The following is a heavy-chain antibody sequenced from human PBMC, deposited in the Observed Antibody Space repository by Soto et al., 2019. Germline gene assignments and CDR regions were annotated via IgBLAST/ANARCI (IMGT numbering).Heavy chain of an antibody. CDR2: ISYDGSNK. V-gene: IGHV3-30*18. CDR1: GFTFSSYG. D-gene: IGHD2-21*02. Sequence: QVQLVESGRGVVQPGRSLRLSCAASGFTFSSYGMHWVRQAPGKGLEWVAVISYDGSNKYYADSVKGRFTISRDNSKNTLYLQMNSLRAEDTAVYYCAKGLAYCGGDCYSHFDLWGRGTLVIVSS. J-gene: IGHJ2*01. CDR3: AKGLAYCGGDCYSHFDL.